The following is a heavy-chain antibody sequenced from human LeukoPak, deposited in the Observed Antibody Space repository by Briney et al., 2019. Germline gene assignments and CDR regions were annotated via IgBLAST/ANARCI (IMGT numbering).Heavy chain of an antibody. CDR2: MNPNSGNT. V-gene: IGHV1-8*01. CDR1: GYTFTSYD. CDR3: ARGGDSSSWFTSPDY. D-gene: IGHD6-13*01. J-gene: IGHJ4*02. Sequence: ASVKVSCKASGYTFTSYDINWVRQATGQGLEWMGWMNPNSGNTGYAQKFQGRVTMTRDTSINTSYMDLSRLRSDDTAVYYCARGGDSSSWFTSPDYWGQGTLVTVSS.